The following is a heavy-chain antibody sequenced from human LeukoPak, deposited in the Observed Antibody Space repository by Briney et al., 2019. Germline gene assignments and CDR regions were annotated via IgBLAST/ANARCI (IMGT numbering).Heavy chain of an antibody. D-gene: IGHD1-26*01. CDR1: GYSISSGYY. CDR2: IYHSGST. J-gene: IGHJ3*01. Sequence: SETLSLTCAVSGYSISSGYYWGWIRPPPGKGLEWIGSIYHSGSTYYNPSLKSRVTISVDTSKNQFSLKLSSVTAADTAVYYCARDAPVGATSWGQGTMVTVSS. CDR3: ARDAPVGATS. V-gene: IGHV4-38-2*02.